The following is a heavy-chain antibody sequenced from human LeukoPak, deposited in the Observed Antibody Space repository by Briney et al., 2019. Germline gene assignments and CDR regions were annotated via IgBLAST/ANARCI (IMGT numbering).Heavy chain of an antibody. V-gene: IGHV3-23*01. J-gene: IGHJ4*02. CDR3: AKDPSKGGYYYYYFDY. Sequence: GGSLRLSCAASGFTFSNYAMSWVRQAPGKGLEWVSGISGSGGSTYYADSVKGRFTNSRDNSKNTLYLQMNSLRAEDTAVYYRAKDPSKGGYYYYYFDYWGQGILVTVSS. D-gene: IGHD3-22*01. CDR2: ISGSGGST. CDR1: GFTFSNYA.